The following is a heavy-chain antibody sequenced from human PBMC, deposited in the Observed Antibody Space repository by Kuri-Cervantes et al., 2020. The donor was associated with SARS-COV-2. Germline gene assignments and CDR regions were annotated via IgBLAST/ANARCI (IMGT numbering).Heavy chain of an antibody. CDR3: ARAPYSSGWRFFRFDP. D-gene: IGHD6-19*01. V-gene: IGHV1-18*01. CDR1: GYTFTSYG. Sequence: ASVKVSCKASGYTFTSYGISWVRQAPGQGLEWMGWISAYNGNTNYAQKLQGRVTMTTDTSTSTAYMELRSLRSDDTAVYYCARAPYSSGWRFFRFDPWGQGTLVTVSS. CDR2: ISAYNGNT. J-gene: IGHJ5*02.